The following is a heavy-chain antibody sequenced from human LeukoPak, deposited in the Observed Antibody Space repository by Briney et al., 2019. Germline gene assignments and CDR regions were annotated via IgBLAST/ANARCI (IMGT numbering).Heavy chain of an antibody. CDR1: GFTFDDYA. D-gene: IGHD3-3*01. CDR3: AKEDYDFWSGSRSYYYYYYYMDV. J-gene: IGHJ6*03. CDR2: ISGDGGST. V-gene: IGHV3-43*02. Sequence: PGGSLRLSCAASGFTFDDYAMHWVRQAPGKGLEWVSLISGDGGSTYYADSVKGRFTISRDNSKNSLYLQMNSLRTEDTALYYCAKEDYDFWSGSRSYYYYYYYMDVWGKGTTVTVSS.